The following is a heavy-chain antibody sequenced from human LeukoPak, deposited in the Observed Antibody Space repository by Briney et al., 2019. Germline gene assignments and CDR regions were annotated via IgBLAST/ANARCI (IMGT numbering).Heavy chain of an antibody. CDR2: IYYIGST. CDR1: GGSMSNHY. V-gene: IGHV4-59*11. Sequence: SETLSLTCTVSGGSMSNHYWSWIRQPPGKGLEWIGYIYYIGSTNYNPSLKSRVTISVDTSKNQFSLKLSSVTAADTAVYYCAREDGYCSSTSCHNWLDPWGQGTLVTVSS. D-gene: IGHD2-2*01. J-gene: IGHJ5*02. CDR3: AREDGYCSSTSCHNWLDP.